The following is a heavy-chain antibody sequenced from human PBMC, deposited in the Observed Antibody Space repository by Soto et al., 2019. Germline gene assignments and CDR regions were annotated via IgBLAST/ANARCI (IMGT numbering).Heavy chain of an antibody. J-gene: IGHJ3*02. CDR3: ARDPYGSGTSYNTAFDI. V-gene: IGHV4-30-4*01. Sequence: QVQLQESGPGLVKPSQTLSLTCTVSGGSISSGNYYWSWIRQPPGKGLEWIGYIYYNGNTYYNPSLKSRLTISVDTSKNQFSLRLSSVTAAHTAVYYCARDPYGSGTSYNTAFDIWGQGRMVTVSS. D-gene: IGHD3-10*01. CDR1: GGSISSGNYY. CDR2: IYYNGNT.